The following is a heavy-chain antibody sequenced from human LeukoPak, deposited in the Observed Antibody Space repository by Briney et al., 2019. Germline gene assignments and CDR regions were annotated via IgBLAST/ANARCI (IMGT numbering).Heavy chain of an antibody. Sequence: PGGALRLSCAASGCTFSSYGMSWVREAPGKGLEWVSAISTGGGSTYYADSVKGRFTISRDNSKNTLYLQMHSLRAEDTAVYYCAGGSGIIGLDFTSASWGQGTLVTVSS. CDR2: ISTGGGST. CDR3: AGGSGIIGLDFTSAS. V-gene: IGHV3-23*01. D-gene: IGHD2-2*01. J-gene: IGHJ5*02. CDR1: GCTFSSYG.